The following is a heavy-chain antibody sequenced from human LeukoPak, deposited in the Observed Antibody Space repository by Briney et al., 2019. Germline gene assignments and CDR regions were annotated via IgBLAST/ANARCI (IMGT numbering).Heavy chain of an antibody. CDR1: GFTFSSYS. Sequence: PGGSLRLSCAASGFTFSSYSMNWVRQAPGKGLEWVSSISSSSSYIYYADSVKGRFTISRDNSKNTLYLQMNSLRAEDTAVYYCAREGSYDGSTMWYFDYWGQGTLVTVSS. J-gene: IGHJ4*02. CDR3: AREGSYDGSTMWYFDY. D-gene: IGHD3-22*01. V-gene: IGHV3-21*04. CDR2: ISSSSSYI.